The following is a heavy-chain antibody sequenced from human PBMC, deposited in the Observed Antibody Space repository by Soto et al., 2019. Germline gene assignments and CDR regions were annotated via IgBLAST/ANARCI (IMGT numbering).Heavy chain of an antibody. CDR2: IIPIFGTA. Sequence: SVKVSCKASGGTFSSYAIRWVRQAPGQGLEWMGGIIPIFGTANYAQKFQGRVTITADESTSTAYMELSSLRSEDTAVYYCARDRGHYYDSSGYYSDAFDIWGQETMVTFSS. CDR3: ARDRGHYYDSSGYYSDAFDI. D-gene: IGHD3-22*01. J-gene: IGHJ3*02. V-gene: IGHV1-69*13. CDR1: GGTFSSYA.